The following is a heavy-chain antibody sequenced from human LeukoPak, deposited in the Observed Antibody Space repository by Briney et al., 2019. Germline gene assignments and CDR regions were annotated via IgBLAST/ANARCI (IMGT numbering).Heavy chain of an antibody. CDR1: GFTFSNYP. J-gene: IGHJ4*02. CDR2: ISGSGGNT. CDR3: ARESDYNLLDY. D-gene: IGHD4-11*01. Sequence: GGSLRLSCAASGFTFSNYPMSWVRQAPGKGLEWVSLISGSGGNTYYVDSVKGRFTISRDNSKNTLYLQLNSLRADDTAVYYCARESDYNLLDYWGQGTLVTVSS. V-gene: IGHV3-23*01.